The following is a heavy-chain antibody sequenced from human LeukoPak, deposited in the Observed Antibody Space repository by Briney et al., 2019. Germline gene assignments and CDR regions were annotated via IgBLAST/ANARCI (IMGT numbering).Heavy chain of an antibody. D-gene: IGHD6-19*01. V-gene: IGHV4-4*07. CDR1: GGSISSYY. Sequence: ASETLSLTCTVSGGSISSYYWSWIRQPAGKGLEWIGRIYTSGSTNYNPSLKSRVTMSVDTSKNQFSLKLSSVTAADTAVYYCAREVVAGIGRNYYYMDVWGKGTTVTVSS. CDR3: AREVVAGIGRNYYYMDV. J-gene: IGHJ6*03. CDR2: IYTSGST.